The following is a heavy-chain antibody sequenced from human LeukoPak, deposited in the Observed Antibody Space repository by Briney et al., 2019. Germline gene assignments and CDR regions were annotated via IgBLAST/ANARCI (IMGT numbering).Heavy chain of an antibody. CDR2: IWHHGSQT. D-gene: IGHD6-13*01. CDR1: GFIFNSFG. CDR3: ARDSSNNWYYFDL. Sequence: GRSLRLSCLASGFIFNSFGMHWVRQAPGKGLEWVAVIWHHGSQTYYGDSVKGRFTISRDNSENTLYLQMNSLGVEDTAVYYCARDSSNNWYYFDLWGQGTLVTVSS. J-gene: IGHJ4*02. V-gene: IGHV3-33*01.